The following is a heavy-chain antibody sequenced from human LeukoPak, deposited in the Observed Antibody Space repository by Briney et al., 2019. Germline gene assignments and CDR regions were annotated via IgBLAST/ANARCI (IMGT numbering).Heavy chain of an antibody. V-gene: IGHV3-9*01. J-gene: IGHJ4*02. CDR1: GFNFEDFS. D-gene: IGHD3-3*01. CDR3: AKPSRRFRNFDY. CDR2: INWKSDNI. Sequence: GGSLRLSCAASGFNFEDFSMHWVRQAPGKGLEWVSGINWKSDNIDYADSVKGRFSISRDNARNSLFLRMNNVRPEDTAVYYCAKPSRRFRNFDYWGQGTLVTVSS.